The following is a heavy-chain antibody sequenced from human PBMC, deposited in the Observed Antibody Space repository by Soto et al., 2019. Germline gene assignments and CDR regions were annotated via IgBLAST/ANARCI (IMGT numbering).Heavy chain of an antibody. J-gene: IGHJ6*02. CDR1: GYTFTSYG. CDR2: ISAYNGNT. V-gene: IGHV1-18*04. Sequence: GASVKVSCKASGYTFTSYGISWVRQAPGQGLEWMGWISAYNGNTNYAQKLQGRVTMTTDTSTSTAYMELRSLSSDDTAVYYCARDQVTEARYSYGMDVWGQGTTVTVSS. CDR3: ARDQVTEARYSYGMDV. D-gene: IGHD2-21*02.